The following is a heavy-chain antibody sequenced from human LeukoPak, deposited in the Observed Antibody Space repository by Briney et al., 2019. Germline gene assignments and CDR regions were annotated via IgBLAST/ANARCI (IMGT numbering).Heavy chain of an antibody. CDR1: GYTLTSYD. Sequence: ASVTVSFKGSGYTLTSYDINWVRQAPGQGLEWMGWMNPNSGNTGYAQKFQGRVTITRNTSISTAYMELSSLRSEDTAVYYCARGRGRSSSWFVWPDYYYMDVWGKGTTVTVSS. J-gene: IGHJ6*03. D-gene: IGHD6-13*01. V-gene: IGHV1-8*03. CDR3: ARGRGRSSSWFVWPDYYYMDV. CDR2: MNPNSGNT.